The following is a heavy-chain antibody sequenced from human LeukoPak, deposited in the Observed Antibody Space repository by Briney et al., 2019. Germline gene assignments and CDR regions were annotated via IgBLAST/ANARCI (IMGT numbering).Heavy chain of an antibody. Sequence: SETLSLTCAVYGGSFSGYYWSWIRQPPGKGLEWIGEINHSGSTNYNLSLKSRVTISVDTSKNQFSLKLRSVTAADTAVYYCARAFGAYCTNGVCYHFDYWGQGTLVTVSS. V-gene: IGHV4-34*01. CDR3: ARAFGAYCTNGVCYHFDY. D-gene: IGHD2-8*01. J-gene: IGHJ4*02. CDR1: GGSFSGYY. CDR2: INHSGST.